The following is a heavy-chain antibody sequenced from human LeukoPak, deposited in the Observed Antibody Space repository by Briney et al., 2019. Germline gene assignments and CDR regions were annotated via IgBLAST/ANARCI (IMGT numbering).Heavy chain of an antibody. D-gene: IGHD3-22*01. J-gene: IGHJ6*02. CDR1: GFTFSSYS. CDR3: ARSPPPPYYYDSSSYGMDV. V-gene: IGHV3-21*01. CDR2: ISSSSSYI. Sequence: GGSLRLSCAASGFTFSSYSMNWVRQAPGKGLEWVSSISSSSSYIYYADSVKGRFTIPRDNAKNSLYLQMNSLRAEDTAVYYCARSPPPPYYYDSSSYGMDVWGQGTTVTVSS.